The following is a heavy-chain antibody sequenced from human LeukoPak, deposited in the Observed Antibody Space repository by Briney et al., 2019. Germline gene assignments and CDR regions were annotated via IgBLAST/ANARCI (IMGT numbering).Heavy chain of an antibody. D-gene: IGHD1-26*01. CDR2: ISSNGGST. V-gene: IGHV3-64D*06. CDR3: VKDRGATLSPSEYFQH. J-gene: IGHJ1*01. Sequence: PGGSLRLSCSASGFTFSSYAMHWVRQAPGTGLEYVSAISSNGGSTYYADSVKGRFTISRDNSKNTLYLQMSSLRAEDTAVYYCVKDRGATLSPSEYFQHWGQGTLVTVSS. CDR1: GFTFSSYA.